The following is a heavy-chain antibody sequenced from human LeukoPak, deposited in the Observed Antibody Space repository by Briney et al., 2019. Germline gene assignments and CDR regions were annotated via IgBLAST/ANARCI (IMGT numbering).Heavy chain of an antibody. V-gene: IGHV3-21*01. J-gene: IGHJ4*02. D-gene: IGHD2-15*01. Sequence: PGGSLRLSCAASGFTFSSYSVNCVRQAPGKGLEWVSSISSSSSYIYYADSVKGRFTISRDNAKNSLYLQMNSLRAEDTAVYYCARGSGPQRDYWGQGTLVTVSS. CDR1: GFTFSSYS. CDR3: ARGSGPQRDY. CDR2: ISSSSSYI.